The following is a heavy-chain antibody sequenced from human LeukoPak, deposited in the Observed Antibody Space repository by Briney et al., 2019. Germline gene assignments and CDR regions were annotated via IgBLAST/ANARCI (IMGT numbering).Heavy chain of an antibody. CDR1: GGSISSYY. Sequence: PSETLSLTCTVSGGSISSYYWSWIRQPPGKGLEWIGYIYYSGSTNYNPSLKSRVTISVDTSKNQFSLKLSSVTAADTAVYYCARDRRYGSGSRGYYYYGMDVWGQGTTVTVSS. CDR3: ARDRRYGSGSRGYYYYGMDV. J-gene: IGHJ6*02. D-gene: IGHD3-10*01. V-gene: IGHV4-59*01. CDR2: IYYSGST.